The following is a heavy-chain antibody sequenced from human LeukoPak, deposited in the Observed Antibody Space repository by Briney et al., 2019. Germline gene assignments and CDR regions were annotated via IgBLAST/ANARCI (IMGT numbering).Heavy chain of an antibody. D-gene: IGHD3-3*01. CDR2: IYYSGST. V-gene: IGHV4-39*07. Sequence: SETLSLTCTVSGGSISSSSYYWGWIRQPPGRGLEWIVSIYYSGSTYYNPSLKSRVTISVDTSKNQFSLKLSSITAADTAVYYCARWTDWGTIFGVVTKAWFDPWGQGTLVTVSS. CDR1: GGSISSSSYY. CDR3: ARWTDWGTIFGVVTKAWFDP. J-gene: IGHJ5*02.